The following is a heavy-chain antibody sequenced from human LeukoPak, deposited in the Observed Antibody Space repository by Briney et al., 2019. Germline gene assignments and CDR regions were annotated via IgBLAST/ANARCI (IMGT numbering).Heavy chain of an antibody. CDR1: GFTVSSNY. J-gene: IGHJ4*02. D-gene: IGHD6-19*01. CDR2: IYSGGST. V-gene: IGHV3-66*01. CDR3: ARNAAAGPSDY. Sequence: GGSLRLSCAASGFTVSSNYMSRVRQAPGKGLEWVSVIYSGGSTYYADSVKGRFTISRDNSKNTLYLQMNSLRAEDTAVYYCARNAAAGPSDYWGQGTLVTVSS.